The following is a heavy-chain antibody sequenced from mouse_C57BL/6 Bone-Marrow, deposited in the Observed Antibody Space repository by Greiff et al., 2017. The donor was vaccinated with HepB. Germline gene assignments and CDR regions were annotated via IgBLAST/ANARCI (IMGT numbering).Heavy chain of an antibody. CDR3: ARTIRHYYGSSPFDY. J-gene: IGHJ2*01. CDR1: GFTFSSYG. CDR2: ISSGGSYT. V-gene: IGHV5-6*01. Sequence: EVMLVESGGDLVKPGGSLKLSCAASGFTFSSYGMSWVRQTPDKRLEWVATISSGGSYTYYPDSVKGRFTISRDNAKNTLYLQMSSLKSEDTAMYYCARTIRHYYGSSPFDYWGQGTTLTVSS. D-gene: IGHD1-1*01.